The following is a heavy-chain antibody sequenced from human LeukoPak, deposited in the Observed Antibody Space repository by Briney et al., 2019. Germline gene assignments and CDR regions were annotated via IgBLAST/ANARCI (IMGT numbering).Heavy chain of an antibody. CDR2: IYYSGST. CDR3: AGDSSGYYLYFDY. D-gene: IGHD3-22*01. J-gene: IGHJ4*02. V-gene: IGHV4-59*11. CDR1: GGSISSHY. Sequence: SETLSLTCTVSGGSISSHYWSWIRQPPGKGLEWIGYIYYSGSTNYNPSLKSRVTISVDTSKNQFSLKLSSVTAADTAVYYCAGDSSGYYLYFDYWGQGTLVTVSS.